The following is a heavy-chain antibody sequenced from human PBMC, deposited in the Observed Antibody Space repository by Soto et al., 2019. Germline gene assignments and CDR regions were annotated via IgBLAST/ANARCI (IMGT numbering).Heavy chain of an antibody. CDR3: AKDLGTEMATRS. Sequence: QVQLVESGGCVVQPGRSLRLSCAAYGFTFISYGMHWFRQAPGKGLEWVAGISYDGSHKYYADYVKGRFTSSRDKSRNTLYVQMNSLRAKDTDVYDCAKDLGTEMATRSWGHGTLVTVS. J-gene: IGHJ4*01. CDR1: GFTFISYG. D-gene: IGHD3-16*01. V-gene: IGHV3-30*18. CDR2: ISYDGSHK.